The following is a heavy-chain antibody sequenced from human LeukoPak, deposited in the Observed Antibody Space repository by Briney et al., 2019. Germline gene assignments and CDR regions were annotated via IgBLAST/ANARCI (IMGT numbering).Heavy chain of an antibody. CDR3: ARGPYSSGHFDY. Sequence: PGGSLRLSCAASGFNFSSYDMHWVRQATGKGLEWVSAIGTAGDTYYPGSVKGRFTISRENAKNSLYLQMNSLRAGDTAVYYCARGPYSSGHFDYWGQGTLVTVSS. V-gene: IGHV3-13*01. J-gene: IGHJ4*02. D-gene: IGHD6-19*01. CDR2: IGTAGDT. CDR1: GFNFSSYD.